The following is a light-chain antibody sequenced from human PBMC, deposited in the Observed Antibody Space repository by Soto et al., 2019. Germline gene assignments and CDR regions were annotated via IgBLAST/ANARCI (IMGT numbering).Light chain of an antibody. CDR2: NNN. CDR3: AAWDDSLNGPWV. Sequence: QSVLTQSTSASGTPGQRVTISCSGSSSNIGSNTVSWYQQLPGTAPKLLIYNNNQRPSGVPDRFSGSKSGTSASLAISGLQSEDEADYYCAAWDDSLNGPWVFGGGTKLTVL. V-gene: IGLV1-44*01. CDR1: SSNIGSNT. J-gene: IGLJ3*02.